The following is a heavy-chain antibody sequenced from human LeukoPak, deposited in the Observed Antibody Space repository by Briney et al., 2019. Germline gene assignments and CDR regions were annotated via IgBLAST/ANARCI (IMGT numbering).Heavy chain of an antibody. CDR2: ISGDAGST. CDR3: ANRALSSGYFYYFDY. J-gene: IGHJ4*02. Sequence: GGSLRLSCAASGFTFDDYAMHWVRLAPGKGLEWVSLISGDAGSTYYADSVKGRFTISRDNSKNTLYLHMNSLRDEDTAVYYCANRALSSGYFYYFDYWGQGTLVTVSS. V-gene: IGHV3-43*02. CDR1: GFTFDDYA. D-gene: IGHD3-22*01.